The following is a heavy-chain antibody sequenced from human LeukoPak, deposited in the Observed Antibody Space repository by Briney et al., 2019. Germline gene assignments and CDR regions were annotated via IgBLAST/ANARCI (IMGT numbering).Heavy chain of an antibody. CDR1: GYTFTDYY. Sequence: ASVKVSCNASGYTFTDYYMHWVQQAPGKGLEWMGRVDPEDGETIYAEKFQGRVTITADTSTDTAYMELSSLRSEDTAVYYCATAVVVVPAAIRYYYYYMDVWGKGTTVTVSS. CDR2: VDPEDGET. CDR3: ATAVVVVPAAIRYYYYYMDV. J-gene: IGHJ6*03. V-gene: IGHV1-69-2*01. D-gene: IGHD2-2*01.